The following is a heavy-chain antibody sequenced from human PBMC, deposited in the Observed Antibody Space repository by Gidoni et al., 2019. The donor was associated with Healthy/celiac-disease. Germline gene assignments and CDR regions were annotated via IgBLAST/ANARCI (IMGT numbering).Heavy chain of an antibody. J-gene: IGHJ6*02. Sequence: QMQLVQSGPEVKKPGTSVKVSCKASGVTFTSPSMQWVRQARGQRLEWIGWSVVGSGNTNYAQKFQERVTITRDMSTSTAYMELSSLRSEDTAVYYCAARSGVLFRYYYYGMDVWGQGTTVTVSS. V-gene: IGHV1-58*02. CDR3: AARSGVLFRYYYYGMDV. CDR2: SVVGSGNT. CDR1: GVTFTSPS. D-gene: IGHD2-8*02.